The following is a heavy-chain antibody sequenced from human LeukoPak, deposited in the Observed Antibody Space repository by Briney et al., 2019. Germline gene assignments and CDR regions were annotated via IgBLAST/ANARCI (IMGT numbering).Heavy chain of an antibody. V-gene: IGHV3-48*01. CDR2: ISSTSSTM. CDR3: ARSRSGYQFDY. J-gene: IGHJ4*02. CDR1: GFTFSSYS. D-gene: IGHD2-2*01. Sequence: GGSLRLSCAASGFTFSSYSMNWVRQAPGRGLEWLSYISSTSSTMLYADSVKGRFTISRDNAKNSLYLQMHSLRAEDTAVYYCARSRSGYQFDYWGQGTLVTVSS.